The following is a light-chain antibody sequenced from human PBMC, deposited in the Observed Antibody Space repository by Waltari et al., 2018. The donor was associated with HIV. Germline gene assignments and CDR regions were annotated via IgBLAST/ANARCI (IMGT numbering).Light chain of an antibody. J-gene: IGLJ3*02. CDR2: EAS. CDR3: CSHAGSDTWV. Sequence: QSALTQPASVSGSPGQSITISCTGTSSDVGSYNLVSWYRQNPGTAPKVIIDEASKRPSGVSNRFSGSKSGNTASLTISGLQAEDEAYYYCCSHAGSDTWVFGGGTKLTVL. CDR1: SSDVGSYNL. V-gene: IGLV2-23*01.